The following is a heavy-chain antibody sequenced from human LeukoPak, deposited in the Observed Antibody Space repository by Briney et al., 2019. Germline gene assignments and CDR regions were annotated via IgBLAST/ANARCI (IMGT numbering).Heavy chain of an antibody. CDR3: ARDLLVEYQLLGVSGDFDY. J-gene: IGHJ4*02. D-gene: IGHD2-2*01. CDR1: GFPFSSYS. Sequence: GGSLRLSCAASGFPFSSYSMNWVRQAPGKGLEWVSYISSSSSTIYYADSVKGRFTISRDNAKNSLYLQMNSLRAEDTAVYYCARDLLVEYQLLGVSGDFDYWGQGTLVTVSS. V-gene: IGHV3-48*01. CDR2: ISSSSSTI.